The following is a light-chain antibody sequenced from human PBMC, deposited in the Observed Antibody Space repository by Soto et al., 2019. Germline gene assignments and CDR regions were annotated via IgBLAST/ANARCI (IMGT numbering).Light chain of an antibody. J-gene: IGKJ4*01. V-gene: IGKV1-9*01. CDR2: AAS. CDR1: QGIRIY. CDR3: QHVKNYPLT. Sequence: DIQFTQSQSFLSSSVGDRVPITCRASQGIRIYVAWYQKKPGKAPKVLIDAASTLKSGVPSRFSGSGSGTEFTLTISSLETEDFATYHCQHVKNYPLTFGGGTRVEIK.